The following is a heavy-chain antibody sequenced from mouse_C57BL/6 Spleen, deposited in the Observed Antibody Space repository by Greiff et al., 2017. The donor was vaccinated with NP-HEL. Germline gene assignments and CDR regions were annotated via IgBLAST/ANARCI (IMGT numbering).Heavy chain of an antibody. D-gene: IGHD4-1*01. CDR2: ISDGGSYT. V-gene: IGHV5-4*01. CDR3: ARDRGPGTMDY. J-gene: IGHJ4*01. Sequence: EVHLVESGGGLVKPGGSLKLSCAASGFTFSSYAMSWVRQTPEKRLEWVATISDGGSYTYYPDNVKGRFTISRDNAKNNLYLQMSHLKSEDTAMYYCARDRGPGTMDYWGQGTSVTVSS. CDR1: GFTFSSYA.